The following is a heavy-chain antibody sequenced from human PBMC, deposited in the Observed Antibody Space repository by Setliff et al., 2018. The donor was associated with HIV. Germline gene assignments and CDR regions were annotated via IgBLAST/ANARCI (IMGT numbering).Heavy chain of an antibody. Sequence: ASVKVSCKASGYSFSDYYIHWVRQAPGHGFQWMGWISTKYGGKNYAQNFQGRVTMTRDTSISTAYMELSSLGSDDTAVYFCARDTSSYYWGQGTPVTVSS. J-gene: IGHJ4*02. V-gene: IGHV1-2*02. D-gene: IGHD2-2*01. CDR1: GYSFSDYY. CDR3: ARDTSSYY. CDR2: ISTKYGGK.